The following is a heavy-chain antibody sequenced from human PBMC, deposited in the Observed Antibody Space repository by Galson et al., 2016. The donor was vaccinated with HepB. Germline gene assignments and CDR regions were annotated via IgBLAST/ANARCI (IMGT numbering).Heavy chain of an antibody. CDR1: GDSVSSNSAT. Sequence: CAISGDSVSSNSATWNWIRQSPSRGLEWLGRTYYRSKWYNDYAVSVKSRVTINPDTSKNQFSLHLNSVTPEDTAVYYCERGTSAWSKWGQGTLVTVSS. CDR2: TYYRSKWYN. V-gene: IGHV6-1*01. CDR3: ERGTSAWSK. D-gene: IGHD1-26*01. J-gene: IGHJ4*02.